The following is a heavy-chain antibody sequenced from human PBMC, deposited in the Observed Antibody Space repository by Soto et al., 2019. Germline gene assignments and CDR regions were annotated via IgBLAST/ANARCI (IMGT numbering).Heavy chain of an antibody. CDR2: IYYSGST. J-gene: IGHJ4*02. Sequence: SSETLSLTCTVSGGSISSGDYYWSWIRQPPGKGLEWIGYIYYSGSTYYNPSLKSRVTISVDTSKNQFSLKLSSVTAADTAVYYCAISTTVTSAVDYWGQGTLVTVSS. CDR3: AISTTVTSAVDY. CDR1: GGSISSGDYY. D-gene: IGHD4-17*01. V-gene: IGHV4-30-4*01.